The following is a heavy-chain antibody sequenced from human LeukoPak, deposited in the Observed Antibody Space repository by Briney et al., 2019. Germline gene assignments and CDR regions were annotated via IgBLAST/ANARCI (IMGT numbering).Heavy chain of an antibody. V-gene: IGHV3-30*02. CDR1: GFTFSSYG. CDR3: AKEGCSSTSCYTDDY. Sequence: GGSLRLSCAASGFTFSSYGMHWVRQAPGKGLEWVAVIRYDGSNKYYADSVKGRFTISRDNSKNALYLQMTSLRAEDTAVYYCAKEGCSSTSCYTDDYWGQGTLVTVSS. J-gene: IGHJ4*02. D-gene: IGHD2-2*01. CDR2: IRYDGSNK.